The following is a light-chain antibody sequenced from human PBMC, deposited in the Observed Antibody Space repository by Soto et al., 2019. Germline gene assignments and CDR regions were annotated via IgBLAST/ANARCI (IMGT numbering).Light chain of an antibody. CDR1: SSDVGGYDY. CDR3: TSYAGNSNYV. Sequence: QSVLTQPPSASGSPGQSVTISCTGTSSDVGGYDYVSWYQQYPGKTPKLMIFEVTKRPSGVPDRFSGSKSGNTASLTVSGLQADDEADYYCTSYAGNSNYVFGTGTKVTVL. J-gene: IGLJ1*01. CDR2: EVT. V-gene: IGLV2-8*01.